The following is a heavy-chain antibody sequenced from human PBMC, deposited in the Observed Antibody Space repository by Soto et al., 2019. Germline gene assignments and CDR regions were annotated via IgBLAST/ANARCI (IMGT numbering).Heavy chain of an antibody. CDR1: GYTFTRYP. V-gene: IGHV1-3*01. Sequence: QVQLVQSGPEVRKPGASVKLSCEASGYTFTRYPIHWVRQAPGQGLEWMGWLNPANGDTGYSQNFQGRVTITRDTSASTAYMEMNSLRSEDTAVYYCARKDYYGSGIYYFDASGQGTQVTVSS. D-gene: IGHD3-10*01. J-gene: IGHJ5*02. CDR3: ARKDYYGSGIYYFDA. CDR2: LNPANGDT.